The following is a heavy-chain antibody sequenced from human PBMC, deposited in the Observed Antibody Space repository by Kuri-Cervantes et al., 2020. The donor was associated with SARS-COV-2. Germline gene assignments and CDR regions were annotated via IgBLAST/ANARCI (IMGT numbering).Heavy chain of an antibody. D-gene: IGHD2-2*01. CDR1: GFTFSSYG. V-gene: IGHV3-30*02. Sequence: GESLKISCAASGFTFSSYGMHWVRQAPGKGLEWVAFIRYDGSNKYYADSVKGRFTISRDNSKNTLHLQMNSLRPEGTAVYYCARQLPSYYTMDVWGQGTTVTVSS. CDR3: ARQLPSYYTMDV. J-gene: IGHJ6*02. CDR2: IRYDGSNK.